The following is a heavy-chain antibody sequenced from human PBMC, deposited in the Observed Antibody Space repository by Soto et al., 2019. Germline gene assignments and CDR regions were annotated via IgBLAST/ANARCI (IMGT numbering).Heavy chain of an antibody. CDR3: ARDMTNDAFDI. J-gene: IGHJ3*02. Sequence: VAVISYDGSNKYYADSVKGRFTISRDNSKNTLYLQMNSLRAEDTAVYYCARDMTNDAFDIWGQGTMVTVSS. V-gene: IGHV3-30-3*01. D-gene: IGHD3-16*01. CDR2: ISYDGSNK.